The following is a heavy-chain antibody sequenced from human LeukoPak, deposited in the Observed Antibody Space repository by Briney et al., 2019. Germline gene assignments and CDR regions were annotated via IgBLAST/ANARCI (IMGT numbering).Heavy chain of an antibody. Sequence: PGGSLRLSCAASGFTFSDYYMSWIRQAPGKGLEWVSYISSSGSTIYYADSVKGRFTISRDNSRNTLYLQTNSLRPEDTAVYFCTKNFLRIAVAHAGNWGQGTLVTVSS. V-gene: IGHV3-11*04. CDR2: ISSSGSTI. CDR3: TKNFLRIAVAHAGN. CDR1: GFTFSDYY. D-gene: IGHD6-19*01. J-gene: IGHJ4*02.